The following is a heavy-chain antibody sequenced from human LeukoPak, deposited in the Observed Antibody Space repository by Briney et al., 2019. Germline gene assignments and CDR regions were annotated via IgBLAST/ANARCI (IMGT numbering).Heavy chain of an antibody. Sequence: GQSLQISSQGSGYSFTSYWIGWVRPMPGKGLEWMGIIYPGDSDTRYSPSFQGQVTISADKSISTAYLQWSSLKASDTAMYYCARHSGGAGAAAIRYYYYMDVWGKGTTVTVSS. CDR3: ARHSGGAGAAAIRYYYYMDV. J-gene: IGHJ6*03. V-gene: IGHV5-51*01. CDR2: IYPGDSDT. D-gene: IGHD2-2*01. CDR1: GYSFTSYW.